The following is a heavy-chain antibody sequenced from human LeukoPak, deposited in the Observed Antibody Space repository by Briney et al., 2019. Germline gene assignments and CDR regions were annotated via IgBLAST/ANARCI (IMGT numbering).Heavy chain of an antibody. Sequence: ASVKVSCKASGYTFTSYYMHWVRQAPGQGLEWMGIINPSGGSTGYAQKFQGRVTMTRDTSTSTVYMELSSLRSEDTAVYYCARTIGYSYGFQSVLDYWGQGTLVTVSS. J-gene: IGHJ4*02. V-gene: IGHV1-46*01. CDR3: ARTIGYSYGFQSVLDY. CDR1: GYTFTSYY. CDR2: INPSGGST. D-gene: IGHD5-18*01.